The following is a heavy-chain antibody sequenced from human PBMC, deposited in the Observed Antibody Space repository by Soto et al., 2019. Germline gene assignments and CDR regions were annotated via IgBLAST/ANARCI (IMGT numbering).Heavy chain of an antibody. V-gene: IGHV1-69*13. CDR1: GGTFSSYA. D-gene: IGHD3-22*01. CDR3: SRQEYYDRRDYYGMDV. J-gene: IGHJ6*02. CDR2: IIPIFGTA. Sequence: PVKVSCKAPGGTFSSYAICWVRQATGQGLEWMGGIIPIFGTANYAQKFQGRVTITADESTSTAYMELSSLRSEDTAVYYCSRQEYYDRRDYYGMDVWGQGPTVTVSS.